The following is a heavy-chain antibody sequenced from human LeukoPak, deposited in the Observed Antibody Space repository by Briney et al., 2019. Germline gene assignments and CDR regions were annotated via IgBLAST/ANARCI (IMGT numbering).Heavy chain of an antibody. Sequence: GGSLRLSCTASGFAFDEHGMSWVRQVPGRGLEWVSGINWSGGSTGYADPLRGRFTISRDNAKNSLYLQMDSLRAEDTALYYCARAPITSPFYFDSWGQGTLVTVSS. D-gene: IGHD2-2*01. CDR3: ARAPITSPFYFDS. CDR2: INWSGGST. J-gene: IGHJ4*02. CDR1: GFAFDEHG. V-gene: IGHV3-20*04.